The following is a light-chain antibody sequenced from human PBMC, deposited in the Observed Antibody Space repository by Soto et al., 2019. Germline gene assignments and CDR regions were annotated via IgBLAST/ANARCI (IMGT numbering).Light chain of an antibody. Sequence: QSALTQPASVSGSPGQSITISCTGTNTDVGAFNFVSWYQQHPGIAPKLLIYEVSTRPSGISDRFSGSKSANTASLTISGLQPEDEADYYCSSYTSRATYVFGSGTKVTVL. CDR1: NTDVGAFNF. J-gene: IGLJ1*01. CDR3: SSYTSRATYV. V-gene: IGLV2-14*01. CDR2: EVS.